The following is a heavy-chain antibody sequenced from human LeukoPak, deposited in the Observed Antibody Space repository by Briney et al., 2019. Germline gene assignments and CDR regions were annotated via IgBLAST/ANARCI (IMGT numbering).Heavy chain of an antibody. V-gene: IGHV4-39*07. D-gene: IGHD4-17*01. CDR2: IYYSGST. Sequence: SETLSLTCTVSGGSISSSSYYWGWIRQPPGKGLEWIGSIYYSGSTYYNPSLESRVTISVDTSKNQFSLKLSSVTAADTAVYYCGTYGDYVKGGQGTLVTVSS. J-gene: IGHJ4*02. CDR1: GGSISSSSYY. CDR3: GTYGDYVK.